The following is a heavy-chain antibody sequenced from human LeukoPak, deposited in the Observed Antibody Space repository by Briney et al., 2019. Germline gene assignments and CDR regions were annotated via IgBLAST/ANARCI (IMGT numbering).Heavy chain of an antibody. CDR3: ASNIVGATRYYFDY. Sequence: SETLSLTCTVSGGSISSGSYYWSWLRQPAGTGLEWIGSIYHSGSTYYNPSLKSRVTISVDKSKNQFSLKLSSVTAADTAVYYCASNIVGATRYYFDYWGQGTLVTVSS. J-gene: IGHJ4*02. D-gene: IGHD1-26*01. V-gene: IGHV4-39*07. CDR1: GGSISSGSYY. CDR2: IYHSGST.